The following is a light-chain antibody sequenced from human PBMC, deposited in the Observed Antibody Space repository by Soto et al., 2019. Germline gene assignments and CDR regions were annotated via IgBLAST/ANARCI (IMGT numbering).Light chain of an antibody. V-gene: IGKV3-11*01. CDR2: DAS. CDR1: QRVSNF. Sequence: EIVLTQSPATLSLSPGERATLSCTASQRVSNFLAWYQQKPGQAPRLLIYDASTRATGIPARFSGSGSGTDFALTISSLEPEDFAVYYCQQRRTWPPLTFGGGTKVEIK. CDR3: QQRRTWPPLT. J-gene: IGKJ4*01.